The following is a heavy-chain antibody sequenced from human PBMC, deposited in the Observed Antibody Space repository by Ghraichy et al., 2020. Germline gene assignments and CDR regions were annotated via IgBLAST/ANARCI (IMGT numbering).Heavy chain of an antibody. CDR3: TRISGYGKV. Sequence: GGSLRLSCTASGFTFGDYAMSWVRQAPGKGLEWVGFIRSKAYGGTTEYAASVKGRFTISRDDSKSIAYLQMNSLKTEDTAVYYCTRISGYGKVWGQGTLVTVSS. J-gene: IGHJ4*02. V-gene: IGHV3-49*04. D-gene: IGHD5-12*01. CDR2: IRSKAYGGTT. CDR1: GFTFGDYA.